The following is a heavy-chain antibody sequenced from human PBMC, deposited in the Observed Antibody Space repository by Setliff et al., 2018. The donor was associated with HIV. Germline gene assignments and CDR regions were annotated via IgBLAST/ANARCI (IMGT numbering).Heavy chain of an antibody. CDR3: ARVEGSGSFYHYDS. CDR2: INAGNGNT. J-gene: IGHJ4*02. D-gene: IGHD3-10*01. CDR1: GYSFITYV. Sequence: ASVKVSCKASGYSFITYVVYWVRQAPGQRLEWMGWINAGNGNTKYSQKFQARVTITRDTSATTAYLDLSGLTSEDTAVYYCARVEGSGSFYHYDSWGQGTLVTVSS. V-gene: IGHV1-3*01.